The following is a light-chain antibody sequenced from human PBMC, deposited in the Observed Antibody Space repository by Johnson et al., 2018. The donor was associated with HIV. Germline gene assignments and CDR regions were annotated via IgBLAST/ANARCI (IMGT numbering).Light chain of an antibody. Sequence: QSVLTQPPSVSAAPGQKVTISCSGSSSNIGNNYVSWYQQLPGTAPKLLIYENNKRPSGIPDRFSGSKSGTSATLGIAGLQTGDEADYYCGTWDSSLSAHSVFGTGT. V-gene: IGLV1-51*02. CDR1: SSNIGNNY. CDR3: GTWDSSLSAHSV. J-gene: IGLJ1*01. CDR2: ENN.